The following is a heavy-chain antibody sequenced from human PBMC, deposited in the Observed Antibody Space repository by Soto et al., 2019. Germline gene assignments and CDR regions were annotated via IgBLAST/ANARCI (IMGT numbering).Heavy chain of an antibody. D-gene: IGHD2-2*01. J-gene: IGHJ6*02. CDR3: ASTVCSSTSCSHYYGMDV. V-gene: IGHV1-69*13. CDR2: IIPIFGTA. Sequence: ASVKVSCKASGGTFSSYAISWVRQAPGQGLEWMGGIIPIFGTANYAQKFQGRVTITADESTSTAYMELSSLRSEDTAVYYCASTVCSSTSCSHYYGMDVWGQGTTVTVSS. CDR1: GGTFSSYA.